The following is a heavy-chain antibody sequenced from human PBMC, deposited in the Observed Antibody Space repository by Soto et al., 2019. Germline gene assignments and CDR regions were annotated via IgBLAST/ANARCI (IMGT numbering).Heavy chain of an antibody. CDR2: ISYDGTNE. CDR1: GFTFTNYG. Sequence: QVQLVESGGGVVQPGRSLRLSCAASGFTFTNYGMHWVRQAPGKGLEWVAFISYDGTNEYYADSVKGRFTVSRDKSKNTLYLHIRSLRAEDTAVYYGAKDAHLLGYCSSSSCYANDYYYYYMDVWGIGTTVTVS. J-gene: IGHJ6*03. CDR3: AKDAHLLGYCSSSSCYANDYYYYYMDV. V-gene: IGHV3-30*18. D-gene: IGHD2-2*01.